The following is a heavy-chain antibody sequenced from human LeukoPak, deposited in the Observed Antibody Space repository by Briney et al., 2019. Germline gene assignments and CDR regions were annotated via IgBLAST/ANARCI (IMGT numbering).Heavy chain of an antibody. CDR3: ARAAGPRYCSSTSCRNDYYYGMDV. CDR2: IIPIFGTA. D-gene: IGHD2-2*01. V-gene: IGHV1-69*06. J-gene: IGHJ6*04. Sequence: GASVKVSCKASGYTFTSYGISWVRQAPGQGLEWMGGIIPIFGTANYAQKFQGRVTITADKSTSTAYMELSSLRSEDTAVYYCARAAGPRYCSSTSCRNDYYYGMDVWGKGTTVTVSS. CDR1: GYTFTSYG.